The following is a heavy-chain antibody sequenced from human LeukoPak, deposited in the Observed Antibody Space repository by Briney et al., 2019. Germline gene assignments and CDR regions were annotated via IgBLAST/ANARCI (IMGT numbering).Heavy chain of an antibody. V-gene: IGHV4-59*01. CDR3: AHSGPTAYFDY. CDR1: GGSISSYY. CDR2: IYYSGST. Sequence: SETLSLTCTVSGGSISSYYWNWIRQPPGKGLEWIGYIYYSGSTNYNPSLKSRVTISVDTSKNQFSLKLSSVTAADTAVYYCAHSGPTAYFDYWGQGTLVTVSS. D-gene: IGHD2-15*01. J-gene: IGHJ4*02.